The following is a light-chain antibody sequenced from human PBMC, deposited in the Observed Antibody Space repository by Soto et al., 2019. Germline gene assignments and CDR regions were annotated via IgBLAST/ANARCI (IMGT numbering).Light chain of an antibody. CDR1: SSDVGAYNS. CDR3: SSYTSSSTLV. CDR2: DVS. Sequence: QSALTQPASASGSPGQSITISCTGTSSDVGAYNSVAWYQHNPGKAPKLMIYDVSNRPSGVSSRFSGSKSANTASLSISGLQADDEADYYCSSYTSSSTLVFGTGTKVTVL. V-gene: IGLV2-14*01. J-gene: IGLJ1*01.